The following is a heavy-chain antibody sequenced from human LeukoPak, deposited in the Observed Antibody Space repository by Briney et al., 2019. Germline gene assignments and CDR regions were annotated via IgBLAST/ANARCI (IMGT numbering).Heavy chain of an antibody. J-gene: IGHJ4*02. V-gene: IGHV1-69*04. Sequence: SVKVSCKASGGTFSSYAISWVRQAPGQGLEWMGRIIPILGIANYAQKFQGRVTITADKSTSTAYMELSSLRSEDTAVYYCARGAPSLGVVITPFDYWGQGTLVTVSS. CDR1: GGTFSSYA. CDR3: ARGAPSLGVVITPFDY. CDR2: IIPILGIA. D-gene: IGHD3-3*01.